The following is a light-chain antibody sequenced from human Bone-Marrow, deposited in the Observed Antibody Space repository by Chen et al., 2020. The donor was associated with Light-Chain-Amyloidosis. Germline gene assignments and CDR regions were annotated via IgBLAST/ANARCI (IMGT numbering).Light chain of an antibody. Sequence: SSVLTQPSSVSVAPGQPATLACGGNNIGSTSVHWYQQTPGQAPLLVAYDDSDRPSGIPVRLSGSNSGNTATLTISRVEDGDEDDYYCQVWDRSSDRPVFGGGTKLTVL. J-gene: IGLJ3*02. CDR2: DDS. CDR3: QVWDRSSDRPV. V-gene: IGLV3-21*02. CDR1: NIGSTS.